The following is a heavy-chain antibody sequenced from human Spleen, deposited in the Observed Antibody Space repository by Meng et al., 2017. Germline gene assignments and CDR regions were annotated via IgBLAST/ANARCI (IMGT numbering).Heavy chain of an antibody. J-gene: IGHJ6*02. CDR2: MNPNTGNT. CDR1: GDTFSTYD. Sequence: ASAKVFCNASGDTFSTYDINWVRQATGQGLEWMGWMNPNTGNTGYAQKFQGRVTMTRDISISTACMELTGLTSEDTAVYSGARAYCTSPSCRYYHHYGMDVWGQGTTVTVSS. V-gene: IGHV1-8*01. D-gene: IGHD2-2*01. CDR3: ARAYCTSPSCRYYHHYGMDV.